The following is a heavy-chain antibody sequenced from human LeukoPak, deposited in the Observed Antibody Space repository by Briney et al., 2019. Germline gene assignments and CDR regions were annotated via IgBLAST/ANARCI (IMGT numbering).Heavy chain of an antibody. CDR3: ARDHGLWFGELFAFDI. V-gene: IGHV1-2*02. CDR1: GYTFTGYY. D-gene: IGHD3-10*01. CDR2: INPNSGGT. J-gene: IGHJ3*02. Sequence: GASVKVSCKASGYTFTGYYMHWVRQAPGQGLEWMGWINPNSGGTNYAQKFQGRVTMTRDTSISTAYMELSRLRSDDTAVYYCARDHGLWFGELFAFDIWGQGTMVTVSS.